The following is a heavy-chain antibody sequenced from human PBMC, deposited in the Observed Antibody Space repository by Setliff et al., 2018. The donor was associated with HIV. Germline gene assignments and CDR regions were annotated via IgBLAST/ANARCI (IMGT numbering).Heavy chain of an antibody. D-gene: IGHD2-2*01. CDR3: ARYVPADASFDY. J-gene: IGHJ4*02. Sequence: SVKVSCKAAGYSFSSYGITWVRQAPGQGLGWMGWISAYNGDTRYAQTLQDRVTMTTDTSTSTAYMEVRSLRSDDTAVYFCARYVPADASFDYWGPGTRVTVSS. CDR1: GYSFSSYG. CDR2: ISAYNGDT. V-gene: IGHV1-18*04.